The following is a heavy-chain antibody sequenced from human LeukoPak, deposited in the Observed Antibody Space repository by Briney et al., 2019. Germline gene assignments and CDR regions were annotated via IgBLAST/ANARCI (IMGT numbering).Heavy chain of an antibody. CDR1: GGSISSSNYS. CDR2: IYYSGST. Sequence: NPSETLSLTCTVSGGSISSSNYSWGWIRQPPGKGLEWIGSIYYSGSTYYNPSLKSRVTMPVDTSKNQFSLKLSSVTAADTAVYYCARLVGSSRDFDYWGQGTLVTVSS. D-gene: IGHD3-10*01. CDR3: ARLVGSSRDFDY. J-gene: IGHJ4*02. V-gene: IGHV4-39*01.